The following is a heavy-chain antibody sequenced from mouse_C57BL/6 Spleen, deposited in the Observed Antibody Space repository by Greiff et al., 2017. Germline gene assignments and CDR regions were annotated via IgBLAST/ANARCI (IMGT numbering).Heavy chain of an antibody. CDR3: TKVYYGYARDY. CDR1: GYTFPDYE. J-gene: IGHJ4*01. D-gene: IGHD2-1*01. Sequence: QVQLQQSGAELVRPGASVTLPCKASGYTFPDYEMHWVKQTPVHGLEWIGAIDPETGGTAYNQKFKGKAILAADKSSSTAYIELRSLTSVDSAVSYCTKVYYGYARDYWGQGTSVTVSA. CDR2: IDPETGGT. V-gene: IGHV1-15*01.